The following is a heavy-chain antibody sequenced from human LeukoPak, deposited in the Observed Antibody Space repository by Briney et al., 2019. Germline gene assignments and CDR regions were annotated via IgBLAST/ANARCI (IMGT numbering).Heavy chain of an antibody. J-gene: IGHJ4*02. V-gene: IGHV3-30*04. CDR2: ISYDGSNK. CDR3: ARTTSMVRGAPPRY. CDR1: GFTFSSYA. Sequence: PGGSLRLSCAASGFTFSSYAMHWVRQAPGKGLEWVAVISYDGSNKYYADSVKGRFTISRDNSKSTLYLQMNSLRAEDTAVYYCARTTSMVRGAPPRYWGQGTLVTVSS. D-gene: IGHD3-10*01.